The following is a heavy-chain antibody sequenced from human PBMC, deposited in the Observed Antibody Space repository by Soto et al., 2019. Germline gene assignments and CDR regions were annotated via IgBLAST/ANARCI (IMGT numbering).Heavy chain of an antibody. V-gene: IGHV1-18*01. CDR3: ARDLGYSSSWYYYDYGMDV. CDR1: GYTFTSYG. Sequence: QVQLVQSGAEVKKPGASVQVSCKASGYTFTSYGISWVRQAPGQGLERMGWISAYNGNTNYAQKLQGRVTMTTDASTSTAYMELRSLRSDDTAVYYCARDLGYSSSWYYYDYGMDVWGQGTTVTVSS. D-gene: IGHD6-13*01. J-gene: IGHJ6*02. CDR2: ISAYNGNT.